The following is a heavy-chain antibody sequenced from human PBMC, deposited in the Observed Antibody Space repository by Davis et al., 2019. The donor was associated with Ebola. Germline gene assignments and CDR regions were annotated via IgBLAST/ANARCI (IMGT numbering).Heavy chain of an antibody. Sequence: GESLKISCAASGFTFSSYSMNWVRQAPGKGLVWVSRINTDGSSTTYADSVKGRFTISRDNAKNTLYLQMNSLRAEDTAVYYCARGAVGVAGRNYYYYMDVWGKGTTVTVSS. J-gene: IGHJ6*03. CDR1: GFTFSSYS. CDR2: INTDGSST. D-gene: IGHD6-19*01. CDR3: ARGAVGVAGRNYYYYMDV. V-gene: IGHV3-74*01.